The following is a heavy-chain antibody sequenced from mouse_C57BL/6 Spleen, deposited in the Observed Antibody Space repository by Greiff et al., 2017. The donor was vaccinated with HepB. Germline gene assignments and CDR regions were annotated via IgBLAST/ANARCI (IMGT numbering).Heavy chain of an antibody. V-gene: IGHV5-4*01. J-gene: IGHJ2*01. CDR2: ISDGGSYT. CDR1: GFTFSSYA. Sequence: EVQVVESGGGLVKPGGSLKLSCAASGFTFSSYAMSWVRQTPEKRLEWVATISDGGSYTYYPDNVKGRFTISRDNAKNNLYLQMSHLKSEDTAMYYCARDDYYGSNFFDYWGQGTTLTVSS. CDR3: ARDDYYGSNFFDY. D-gene: IGHD1-1*01.